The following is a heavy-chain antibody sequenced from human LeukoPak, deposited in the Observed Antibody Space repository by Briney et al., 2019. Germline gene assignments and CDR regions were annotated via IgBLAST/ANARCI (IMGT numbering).Heavy chain of an antibody. Sequence: SETLSLTCAVSGGSISSSSYYWSWIRQPPGEGLEWIGYIYYSGSTNYNPSLKSRVTISIDTSKNHFSLMLNSVTAADTAVYYCARESISSGWFDYWGQGTLVTASP. CDR3: ARESISSGWFDY. D-gene: IGHD6-19*01. CDR1: GGSISSSSYY. CDR2: IYYSGST. V-gene: IGHV4-61*03. J-gene: IGHJ4*02.